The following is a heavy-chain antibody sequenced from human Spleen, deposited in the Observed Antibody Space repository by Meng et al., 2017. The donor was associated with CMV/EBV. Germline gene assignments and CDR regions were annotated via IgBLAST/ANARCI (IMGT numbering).Heavy chain of an antibody. Sequence: QITLKESGPTPVKPTQTLTLTCTFSGFSLSTSGVGVGWIRQPPGKALEWLALIYWDDDKRYSPSLKSRLTITKDTSKNQVVLTMTNMDPVDTATYYCAHTLYYYDSSGYYHYWGQGTLVTVSS. CDR2: IYWDDDK. D-gene: IGHD3-22*01. CDR3: AHTLYYYDSSGYYHY. J-gene: IGHJ4*02. V-gene: IGHV2-5*02. CDR1: GFSLSTSGVG.